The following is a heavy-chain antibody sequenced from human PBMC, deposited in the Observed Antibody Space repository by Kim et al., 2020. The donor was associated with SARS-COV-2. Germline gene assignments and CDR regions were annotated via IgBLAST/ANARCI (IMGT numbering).Heavy chain of an antibody. CDR2: FDPEDGET. CDR1: GYTLTELS. J-gene: IGHJ6*02. V-gene: IGHV1-24*01. CDR3: ATGVAVAGRSSDYYYYYGMDV. Sequence: ASVKVSCKVSGYTLTELSMHWVRQAPGKGLEWMGGFDPEDGETIYAQKFQGRVTMTEDTSTDTAYMELSSLRSEDTAMYYCATGVAVAGRSSDYYYYYGMDVWGQGTTVTVSS. D-gene: IGHD6-19*01.